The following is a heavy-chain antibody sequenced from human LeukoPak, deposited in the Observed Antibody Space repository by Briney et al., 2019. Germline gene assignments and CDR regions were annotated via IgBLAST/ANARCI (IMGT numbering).Heavy chain of an antibody. CDR3: ARGAICSGGSCRYYYYYYGMDV. J-gene: IGHJ6*02. CDR1: GGSFSGYY. Sequence: PSETLSLTCAVYGGSFSGYYWSWIRQPPGKGLEWIGEINHSGSTNYNPSLKSRVTISVDTSKNQFSLKLSSVTAADTAVYYCARGAICSGGSCRYYYYYYGMDVWGQGTTVTVSS. CDR2: INHSGST. D-gene: IGHD2-15*01. V-gene: IGHV4-34*01.